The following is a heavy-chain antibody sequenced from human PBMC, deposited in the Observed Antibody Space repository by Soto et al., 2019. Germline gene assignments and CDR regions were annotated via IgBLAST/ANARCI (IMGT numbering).Heavy chain of an antibody. J-gene: IGHJ4*02. CDR3: ARGVAGKLVSFNY. D-gene: IGHD2-15*01. Sequence: GESLKISCKGSGYRLTSYWIAWVRQMSGKGLEWMGIIYPGDSNTIYSPSFQGQVTISADKSISTAYLQWSSLKASDTAMYYCARGVAGKLVSFNYGGPGGLGNVSS. CDR1: GYRLTSYW. V-gene: IGHV5-51*01. CDR2: IYPGDSNT.